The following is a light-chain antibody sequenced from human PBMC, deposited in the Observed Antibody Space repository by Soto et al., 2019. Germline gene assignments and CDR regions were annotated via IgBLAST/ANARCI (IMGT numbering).Light chain of an antibody. V-gene: IGKV1-39*01. J-gene: IGKJ4*01. CDR3: QQSHRAPLT. CDR1: QSISSH. Sequence: QMTQSPSSLFASVGDRVTITCRASQSISSHLNWYQQKVGQTPRLLIYAASTLQSEVPPRFSGSGSGTEFTLTISGLQREDFATYYCQQSHRAPLTFGGGTK. CDR2: AAS.